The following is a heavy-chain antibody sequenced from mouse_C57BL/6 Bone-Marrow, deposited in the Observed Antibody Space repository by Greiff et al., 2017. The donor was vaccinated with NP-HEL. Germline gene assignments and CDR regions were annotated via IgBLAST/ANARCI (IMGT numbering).Heavy chain of an antibody. CDR2: ISYSGST. CDR1: GYSITSDY. V-gene: IGHV3-8*01. D-gene: IGHD3-2*02. CDR3: SRWGSGYVFDY. J-gene: IGHJ2*01. Sequence: EVKLLESEPGLAKPSQTLSLTCSASGYSITSDYWNWIRKFPGNKLEYMGYISYSGSTYNYPSLKSRNSITRDTSTNQYYLQLNSVTTEDAATYYGSRWGSGYVFDYWGQGTTLTVSS.